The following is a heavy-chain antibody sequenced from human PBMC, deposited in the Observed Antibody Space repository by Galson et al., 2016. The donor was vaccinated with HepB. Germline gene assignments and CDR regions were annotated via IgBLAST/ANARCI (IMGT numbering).Heavy chain of an antibody. D-gene: IGHD3-10*01. CDR3: AKDMTTMVRGVMHY. V-gene: IGHV3-23*01. J-gene: IGHJ4*02. Sequence: SLRLSCAASGFTFSSYAMDWVRQAPRKGLEWVSAISRSGDATYYADSVKGRFTIFRDNSKDTLYLQMNSLRAEDTALYYCAKDMTTMVRGVMHYWGQGTLVTVSS. CDR2: ISRSGDAT. CDR1: GFTFSSYA.